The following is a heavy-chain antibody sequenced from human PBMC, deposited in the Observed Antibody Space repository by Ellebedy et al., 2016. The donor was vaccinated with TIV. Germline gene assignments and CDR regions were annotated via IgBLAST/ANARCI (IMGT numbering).Heavy chain of an antibody. D-gene: IGHD5-24*01. CDR3: ARGTRRWLQPEGYFQH. CDR1: GYTFTSYG. Sequence: ASVKVSCXASGYTFTSYGISWVRQAPGQGLEWMGWISAYNGNTNYAQKLQGRVTMTTDTSTSTAYMELRSLRSDDTAVYYCARGTRRWLQPEGYFQHWGQGTLVTVSS. V-gene: IGHV1-18*04. CDR2: ISAYNGNT. J-gene: IGHJ1*01.